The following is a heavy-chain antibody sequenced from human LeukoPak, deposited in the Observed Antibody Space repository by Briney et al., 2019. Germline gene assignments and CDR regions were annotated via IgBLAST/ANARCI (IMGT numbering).Heavy chain of an antibody. CDR2: IYSTGNT. CDR1: GGSISSGDRY. Sequence: SETLSLTCTVSGGSISSGDRYWSWIRQSPGKGLEWIGYIYSTGNTYYNPSLKSRVIISVDASKNQFSLELNSVTAADTAVYYCARDSYSYGYGGFDYWGQGILVTVSS. CDR3: ARDSYSYGYGGFDY. J-gene: IGHJ4*02. V-gene: IGHV4-30-4*01. D-gene: IGHD5-18*01.